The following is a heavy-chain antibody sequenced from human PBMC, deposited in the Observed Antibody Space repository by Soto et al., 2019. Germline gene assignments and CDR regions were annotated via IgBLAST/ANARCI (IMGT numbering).Heavy chain of an antibody. Sequence: ASVKVSCKASGYTFSGFYMHWVRQAPGQGLEWMGWINPNSGGTKSAEKFQGRVTMTRDTPISTAYMELSRLTSDDTAVYYCASAAVTGTAGLDFWGQGTQVTVSS. CDR2: INPNSGGT. CDR1: GYTFSGFY. D-gene: IGHD6-19*01. V-gene: IGHV1-2*02. J-gene: IGHJ4*02. CDR3: ASAAVTGTAGLDF.